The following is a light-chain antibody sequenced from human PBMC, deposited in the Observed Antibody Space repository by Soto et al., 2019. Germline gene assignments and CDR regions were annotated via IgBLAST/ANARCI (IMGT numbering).Light chain of an antibody. CDR3: QQYGKSPLT. CDR2: GAS. Sequence: EIVLAQSPGALSLSPGERATRSCRASQSVSNNYLAWYQQKPGQAPRLLIYGASNRATGIPDRFSGSGSGTDFTLTISSLEPEDFAVYYCQQYGKSPLTFGGGTKVDIK. CDR1: QSVSNNY. V-gene: IGKV3-20*01. J-gene: IGKJ4*01.